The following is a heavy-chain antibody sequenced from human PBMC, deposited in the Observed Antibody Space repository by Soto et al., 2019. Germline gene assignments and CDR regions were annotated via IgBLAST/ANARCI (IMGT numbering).Heavy chain of an antibody. CDR3: ARGYIWDGLPSEFDY. D-gene: IGHD1-20*01. CDR2: ISYDGSNK. Sequence: QVQLVESGGGVVQPGRSLRLSCAASGFTFSSYAMHWVRQAPGKGLEWVAVISYDGSNKYYADSAKGRFTISRDNSKNTLYLQMNSLRAEDTAVYYCARGYIWDGLPSEFDYWGQGTLVTVSS. CDR1: GFTFSSYA. V-gene: IGHV3-30-3*01. J-gene: IGHJ4*02.